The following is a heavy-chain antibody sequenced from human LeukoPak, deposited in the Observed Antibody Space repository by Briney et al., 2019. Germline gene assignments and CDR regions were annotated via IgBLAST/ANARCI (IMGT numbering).Heavy chain of an antibody. CDR2: IYHSGST. J-gene: IGHJ6*02. CDR1: GDSIGSYF. Sequence: SETLSLTCTVSGDSIGSYFWSWIRQSPGKGLEWIGHIYHSGSTNYNPSLKSRVSISVDTSKNQFSPKLTSVTSADTAVYYCARDGPAYTSRWYDYYYGLDVWGQGTTVTVSS. D-gene: IGHD2-2*01. V-gene: IGHV4-59*01. CDR3: ARDGPAYTSRWYDYYYGLDV.